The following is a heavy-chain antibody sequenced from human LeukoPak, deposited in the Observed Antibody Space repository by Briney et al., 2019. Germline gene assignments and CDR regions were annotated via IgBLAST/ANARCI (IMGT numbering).Heavy chain of an antibody. CDR3: ARLREIPVFGVVTKSTSYFDY. CDR2: IKQDRSEK. Sequence: GGSLRLSCAASGFTFTSYWMSWVRQAPGKGLELVANIKQDRSEKYYVDSVKGRFTISRDNAKNSLYLQMNSLRAEDTAVYYCARLREIPVFGVVTKSTSYFDYWGQGTLVTVSS. J-gene: IGHJ4*02. CDR1: GFTFTSYW. V-gene: IGHV3-7*01. D-gene: IGHD3-3*01.